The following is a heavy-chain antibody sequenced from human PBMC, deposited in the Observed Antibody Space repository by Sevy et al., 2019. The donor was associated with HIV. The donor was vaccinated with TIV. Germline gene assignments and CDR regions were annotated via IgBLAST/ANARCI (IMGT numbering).Heavy chain of an antibody. CDR2: FDPEDGET. Sequence: ASAKVSCKVSGYTLTQLSMHWVRQAPGKGLEWMGSFDPEDGETLYAQKFQGRVTMTEDTSTDTAYMELSSLRSEDTAIYYCATTKDYYESSGSPFDYWGQGTLVTVSS. J-gene: IGHJ4*02. D-gene: IGHD3-22*01. CDR3: ATTKDYYESSGSPFDY. V-gene: IGHV1-24*01. CDR1: GYTLTQLS.